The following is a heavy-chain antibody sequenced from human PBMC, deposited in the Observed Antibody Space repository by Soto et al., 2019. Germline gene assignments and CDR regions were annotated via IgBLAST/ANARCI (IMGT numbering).Heavy chain of an antibody. Sequence: SETLSLTCTVSGGSISSYYWSWIRQPPGKGLEWIGYIYYSGSTNYNPSLKSRVIISVDRSKNQFSLKVRSVTAADTAVYYCAREKPYSSSWYHDYWGQGTLVTVSS. J-gene: IGHJ4*02. CDR1: GGSISSYY. CDR2: IYYSGST. V-gene: IGHV4-59*12. CDR3: AREKPYSSSWYHDY. D-gene: IGHD6-13*01.